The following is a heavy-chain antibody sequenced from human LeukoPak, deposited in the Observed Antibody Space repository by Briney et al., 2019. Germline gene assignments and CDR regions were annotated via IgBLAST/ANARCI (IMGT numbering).Heavy chain of an antibody. CDR3: ARGYYDSSGYLVPDWFDP. J-gene: IGHJ5*02. CDR1: GGTFSSYA. Sequence: SVKVSCKASGGTFSSYAISWVRQAPGQGLEWMGRIIPILGIANYAQKFQGRVTITADKSTSTAYMELSSLRSEDTAVYYCARGYYDSSGYLVPDWFDPWGQGTLVTVSP. CDR2: IIPILGIA. V-gene: IGHV1-69*04. D-gene: IGHD3-22*01.